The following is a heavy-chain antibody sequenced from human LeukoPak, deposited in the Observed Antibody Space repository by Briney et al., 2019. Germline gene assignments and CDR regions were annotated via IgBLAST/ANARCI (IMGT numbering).Heavy chain of an antibody. CDR1: GFTFSSYG. CDR2: IRYDGSNK. Sequence: GGSLRLSCAASGFTFSSYGMHWVRQAPGKGLEWVAFIRYDGSNKYYADSVKGRFTISRDNSKNTLYLQMNSLRAEDTAVYYCAKVGGTEARPHDYWGQGTLVTVSS. J-gene: IGHJ4*02. CDR3: AKVGGTEARPHDY. D-gene: IGHD6-6*01. V-gene: IGHV3-30*02.